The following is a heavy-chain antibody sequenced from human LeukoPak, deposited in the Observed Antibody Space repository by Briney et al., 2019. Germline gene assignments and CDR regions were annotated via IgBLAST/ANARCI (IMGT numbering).Heavy chain of an antibody. J-gene: IGHJ3*02. V-gene: IGHV1-18*01. CDR1: GYTFTSYG. CDR2: ISAYNGNT. D-gene: IGHD2-15*01. CDR3: ARDSVVSSDAFDI. Sequence: GASVKVSCKASGYTFTSYGISWVRQAPGQGLEWMGWISAYNGNTNYAQKLQGRVTMTTVTSTSTAYMELWSLRSDDTAVYYCARDSVVSSDAFDIWGQGTMVTVSS.